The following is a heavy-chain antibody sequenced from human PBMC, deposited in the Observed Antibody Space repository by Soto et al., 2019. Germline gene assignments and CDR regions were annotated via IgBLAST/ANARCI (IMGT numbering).Heavy chain of an antibody. Sequence: AGGSLRLSCAASPHIVGSSYVSWVRQAPGRGLEWVARILYDGSTEYYAGPVKGRFTISRDNSKNTLYLQMDRLRVEDTAVYFCAKGLALMADHWGQGTPVTVSS. CDR1: PHIVGSSY. CDR2: ILYDGSTE. J-gene: IGHJ4*02. D-gene: IGHD2-21*01. V-gene: IGHV3-30*18. CDR3: AKGLALMADH.